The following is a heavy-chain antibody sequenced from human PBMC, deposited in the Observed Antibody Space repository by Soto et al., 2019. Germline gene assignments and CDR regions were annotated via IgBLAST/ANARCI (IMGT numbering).Heavy chain of an antibody. CDR2: IYWDDDK. J-gene: IGHJ5*02. V-gene: IGHV2-5*02. Sequence: QITLKESGPTLVKPTQTLTLTCTFSGFSLSTSGVGVGWIRQPPGKALEWLALIYWDDDKRYSPSLKSRLTITKYTSKNQVVLTMTNIYPVDTATYYCAHSLIGYYYDSSGSNWFDPWGQGTLVTVSS. CDR3: AHSLIGYYYDSSGSNWFDP. CDR1: GFSLSTSGVG. D-gene: IGHD3-22*01.